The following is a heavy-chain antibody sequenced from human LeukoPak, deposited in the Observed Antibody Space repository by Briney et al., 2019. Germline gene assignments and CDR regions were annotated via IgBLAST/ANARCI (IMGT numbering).Heavy chain of an antibody. CDR1: GFTFSSYW. CDR2: INGDGSNT. V-gene: IGHV3-74*01. D-gene: IGHD1-7*01. CDR3: ARGSPLTGTAIWEEGFDP. Sequence: GGSLRLSCAASGFTFSSYWMHWVRQAPGKGPLWVSHINGDGSNTNYADSVKGRFTISRDNAKNTLYLQMNSLRAEDTAVYYCARGSPLTGTAIWEEGFDPWGQGTLVTVSS. J-gene: IGHJ5*02.